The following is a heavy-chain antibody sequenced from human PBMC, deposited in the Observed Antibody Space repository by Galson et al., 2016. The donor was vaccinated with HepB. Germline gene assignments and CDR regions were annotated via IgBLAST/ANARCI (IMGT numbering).Heavy chain of an antibody. CDR1: GLKFSTYW. CDR2: INPDGNEK. Sequence: SLRLSCAVSGLKFSTYWMTWVHQAPGKGLEWVATINPDGNEKAYVDSVKGRLTMSRDNAKDSLHLQMNSLRAEDTGVYYCVTSQGYWGQGTLVTVSS. J-gene: IGHJ4*02. V-gene: IGHV3-7*03. CDR3: VTSQGY.